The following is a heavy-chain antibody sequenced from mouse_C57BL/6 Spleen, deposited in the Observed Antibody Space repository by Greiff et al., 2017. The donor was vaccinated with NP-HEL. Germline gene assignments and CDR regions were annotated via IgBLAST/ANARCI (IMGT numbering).Heavy chain of an antibody. CDR1: GYTFTSYW. Sequence: VQLQQPGTELVKPGASVKLSCKASGYTFTSYWMHWVKQRPGQGLEWIGNINPSNGGTNYNEKFKSKATLTVDKSSSTAYMQLSSLTSEDSAVYYCARSGGNWDNWFAYWGQGTLVTVSA. CDR2: INPSNGGT. V-gene: IGHV1-53*01. D-gene: IGHD4-1*01. J-gene: IGHJ3*01. CDR3: ARSGGNWDNWFAY.